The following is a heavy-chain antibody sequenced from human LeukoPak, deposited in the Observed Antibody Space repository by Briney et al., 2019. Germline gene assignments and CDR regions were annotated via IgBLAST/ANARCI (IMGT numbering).Heavy chain of an antibody. D-gene: IGHD3-16*01. CDR2: IYTSGNS. Sequence: SQTLSVTCSISVDSITTNSYWCGSVRQSPGKGLEWIGSIYTSGNSYYKPSLKTRPSISPDTSKNQYSRRLTSVTAADTAIYYCARRGIWDLQIGNWFDPWGQGVRLIVSS. CDR3: ARRGIWDLQIGNWFDP. J-gene: IGHJ5*02. CDR1: VDSITTNSYW. V-gene: IGHV4-39*01.